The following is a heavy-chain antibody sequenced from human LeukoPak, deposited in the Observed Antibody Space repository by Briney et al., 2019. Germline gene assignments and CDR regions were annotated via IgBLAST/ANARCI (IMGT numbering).Heavy chain of an antibody. Sequence: ASVKVSCKVSGYTLTELSMHWVRQAPGKGLEWMGGFDPEDGETIYAQKFQGRVTMTEDTPTDTAYMELSSLRSEDTAVYYCAGQLLPNNWFDPWGQGTLVTVSS. D-gene: IGHD2-15*01. CDR1: GYTLTELS. J-gene: IGHJ5*02. CDR3: AGQLLPNNWFDP. V-gene: IGHV1-24*01. CDR2: FDPEDGET.